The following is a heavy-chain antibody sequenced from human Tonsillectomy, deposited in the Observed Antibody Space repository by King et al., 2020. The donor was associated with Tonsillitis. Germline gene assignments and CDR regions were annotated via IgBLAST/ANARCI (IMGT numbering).Heavy chain of an antibody. CDR3: AKGPDDVVDINWFDS. J-gene: IGHJ5*01. D-gene: IGHD3-22*01. CDR2: ISYDGNNE. V-gene: IGHV3-30*18. Sequence: VQLVESGGGVVQPGRSLRLSCAASGFTFKNYGMHWVRQAPGKGLEGVALISYDGNNEVYADSVKGRFTISRDNSKNTVFLQMYSLRVEDTAVYHCAKGPDDVVDINWFDSWGQGTRVT. CDR1: GFTFKNYG.